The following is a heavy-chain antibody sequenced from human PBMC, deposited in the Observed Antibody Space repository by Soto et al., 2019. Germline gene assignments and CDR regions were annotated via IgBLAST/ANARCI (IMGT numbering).Heavy chain of an antibody. CDR2: IYYSGST. CDR1: GGSISSSSYY. J-gene: IGHJ4*02. D-gene: IGHD6-6*01. V-gene: IGHV4-39*01. CDR3: ASPRSSSYYFDY. Sequence: SETLSLTCTVSGGSISSSSYYWGWIRQPPGKGLEWIGSIYYSGSTYYNPSLKSRVTISVDTSKNQFSLKLSSVTAADTAVYYCASPRSSSYYFDYWGQGTLVTVSS.